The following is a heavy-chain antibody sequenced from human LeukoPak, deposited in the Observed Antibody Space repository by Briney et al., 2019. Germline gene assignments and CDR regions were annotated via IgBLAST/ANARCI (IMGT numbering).Heavy chain of an antibody. Sequence: GGSLRLSCVVSGLSFSSYSMNWVRQAPGKGLEWVASINSTGSNTYYADSVKGRFTISRDNAKKSLYLQINSLRAEDTAIYYCAGRSSDSSGYYYFDYWGQGTLVTVSS. CDR1: GLSFSSYS. CDR2: INSTGSNT. D-gene: IGHD3-22*01. V-gene: IGHV3-21*01. CDR3: AGRSSDSSGYYYFDY. J-gene: IGHJ4*02.